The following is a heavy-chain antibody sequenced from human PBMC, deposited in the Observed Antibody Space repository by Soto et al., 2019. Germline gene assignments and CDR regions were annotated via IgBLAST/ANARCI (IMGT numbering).Heavy chain of an antibody. CDR1: GLPFSSYS. V-gene: IGHV3-21*01. D-gene: IGHD5-18*01. Sequence: GGSLRLSWAASGLPFSSYSMSLVRPAPGKGLEWVSSISSSSSYIYYADSVKGRFTISRDNAKNSLYLQMNSLRAEDTAVYYCARDQPGYSYGYGLGYWGQGTLVTVSS. J-gene: IGHJ4*02. CDR2: ISSSSSYI. CDR3: ARDQPGYSYGYGLGY.